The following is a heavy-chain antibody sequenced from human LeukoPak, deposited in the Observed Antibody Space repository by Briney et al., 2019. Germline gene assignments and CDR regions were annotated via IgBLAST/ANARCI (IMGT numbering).Heavy chain of an antibody. V-gene: IGHV3-21*01. CDR2: ISSSSSYK. Sequence: PGGSLRLSCAASGFTFSSYSMNWVRQAPGKGLEWVSSISSSSSYKYYADSVKGRFTISRDNAKNSLYLQMNSLRAEDTAVYYCARFSRRGGSSWYYFDYWGQGTLVTVSS. D-gene: IGHD6-13*01. J-gene: IGHJ4*02. CDR1: GFTFSSYS. CDR3: ARFSRRGGSSWYYFDY.